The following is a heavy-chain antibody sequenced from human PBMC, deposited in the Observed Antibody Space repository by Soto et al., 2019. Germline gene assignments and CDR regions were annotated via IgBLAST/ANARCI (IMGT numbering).Heavy chain of an antibody. Sequence: QVQLVQSGTEVKKPGSSVKVSCKASGGTFSNSAIIWVRQAPGQGLEWMGIINPNGGSTTYSQHFQGRLTLTRDTSATTVYMELTGLTFADTAVYFCARDPVPSDAGPVRYPADIWGQGTLVTISS. J-gene: IGHJ3*02. CDR2: INPNGGST. V-gene: IGHV1-46*01. D-gene: IGHD2-2*02. CDR1: GGTFSNSA. CDR3: ARDPVPSDAGPVRYPADI.